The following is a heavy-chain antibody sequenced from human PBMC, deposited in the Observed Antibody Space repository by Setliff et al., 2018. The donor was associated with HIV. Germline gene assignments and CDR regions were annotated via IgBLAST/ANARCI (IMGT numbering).Heavy chain of an antibody. J-gene: IGHJ5*02. CDR1: GGSIRSYY. Sequence: SETLSLTCTVSGGSIRSYYWSWIRQPAGKGLEWIGHIHTSGSTKYNPSLKSRVTISADTSKNQFSLNLTSVTATDTAVYYCARDWEPAVSIDCFDPWGQGTLVTVSS. CDR3: ARDWEPAVSIDCFDP. CDR2: IHTSGST. D-gene: IGHD3-3*02. V-gene: IGHV4-4*07.